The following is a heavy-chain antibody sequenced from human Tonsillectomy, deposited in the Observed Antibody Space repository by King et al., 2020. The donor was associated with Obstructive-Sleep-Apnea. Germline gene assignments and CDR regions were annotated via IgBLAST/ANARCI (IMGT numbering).Heavy chain of an antibody. V-gene: IGHV4-31*03. CDR2: IYYSGST. CDR3: ARAGYGSGMNY. D-gene: IGHD3-10*01. J-gene: IGHJ4*02. Sequence: QLQESGPGLVKPSQTLSLTCTVSGGSISSGGYYWSWIRQHPGKGLEWIGYIYYSGSTYYNPSLKSRDPISVDTSKNHISLKLSAVTAADTAVYDCARAGYGSGMNYWGQGTLVTVSS. CDR1: GGSISSGGYY.